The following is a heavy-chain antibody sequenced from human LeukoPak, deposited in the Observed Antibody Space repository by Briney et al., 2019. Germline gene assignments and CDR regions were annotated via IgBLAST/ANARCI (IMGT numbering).Heavy chain of an antibody. CDR3: ARGAGRYGDYRDY. CDR1: GFTFSIHN. J-gene: IGHJ4*02. V-gene: IGHV3-48*04. D-gene: IGHD4-17*01. Sequence: GGSLRLSRAASGFTFSIHNMDWVRQAPGKGLEWISYINSGGDATHYADSVKGRFTISRDDAKNSLYMQMNSLTAEDTAVYYCARGAGRYGDYRDYWGQGTLVTVSS. CDR2: INSGGDAT.